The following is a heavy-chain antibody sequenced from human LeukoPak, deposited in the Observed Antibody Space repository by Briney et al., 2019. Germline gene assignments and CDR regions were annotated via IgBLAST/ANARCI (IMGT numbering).Heavy chain of an antibody. D-gene: IGHD3-9*01. Sequence: GASVKVSCKASGYTFTGYYMHWVRQAPGQGLEWMGWISAYNGNTNYAQKLQGRVTMTTDTSTSTAYMELRSLRSDDTAVYYCARGPSLRYFDWLPPNDAFDIWGQGTMVTVSS. V-gene: IGHV1-18*04. CDR1: GYTFTGYY. CDR3: ARGPSLRYFDWLPPNDAFDI. CDR2: ISAYNGNT. J-gene: IGHJ3*02.